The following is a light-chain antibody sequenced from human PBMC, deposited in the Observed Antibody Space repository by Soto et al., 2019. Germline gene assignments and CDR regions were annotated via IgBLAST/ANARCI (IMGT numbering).Light chain of an antibody. J-gene: IGKJ1*01. CDR2: GAS. CDR1: QSVNNN. Sequence: ETLMTQSPATLSVSPGERDTLSCRASQSVNNNLAWYQQKLGQAPRVLIYGASTRATGIPARFTGSGSGTEFILTITSLQSEDSAVYYCQEYNTWPWTFGQGTKVDIK. V-gene: IGKV3-15*01. CDR3: QEYNTWPWT.